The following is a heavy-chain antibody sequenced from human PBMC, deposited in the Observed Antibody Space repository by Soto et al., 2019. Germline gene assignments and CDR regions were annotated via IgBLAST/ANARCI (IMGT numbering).Heavy chain of an antibody. CDR1: GGSISSGGYS. CDR3: SRGPYSRACHFEY. Sequence: SETLSLTCTVSGGSISSGGYSWSWIRQPPGKGLDWIGFMYHTGITYYNPPLKSRVTISVDRSKSMFSLKVTSVTAADTAVYYCSRGPYSRACHFEYWGQGKLITVSS. D-gene: IGHD5-18*01. V-gene: IGHV4-30-2*01. CDR2: MYHTGIT. J-gene: IGHJ4*01.